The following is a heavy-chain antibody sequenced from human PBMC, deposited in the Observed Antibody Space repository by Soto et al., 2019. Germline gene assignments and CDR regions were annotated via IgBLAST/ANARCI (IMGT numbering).Heavy chain of an antibody. Sequence: QVQLVESGGGVVQPGRSLRLSCAASGFTFSSYGMHWVRQAPGKGLEWVAVIWYDGSNKYYADSVKGRFTISRDNSKNTLYLQMNSLRAEDTAVYYCARDLGSGSYDLDAFDIWGQGTMVTVSS. J-gene: IGHJ3*02. CDR2: IWYDGSNK. D-gene: IGHD1-26*01. CDR3: ARDLGSGSYDLDAFDI. CDR1: GFTFSSYG. V-gene: IGHV3-33*01.